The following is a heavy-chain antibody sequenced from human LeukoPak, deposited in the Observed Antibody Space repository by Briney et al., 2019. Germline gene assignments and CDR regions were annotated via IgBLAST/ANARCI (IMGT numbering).Heavy chain of an antibody. CDR2: LSGSGGST. Sequence: GGSLRLSCAAPGFTFSSYAMSWVRQSPGKGLEWVSTLSGSGGSTYYADSVKGRFTISRDDSKNTLFLQMNSLRAEDTAVYFCAKRSSSSSGYFDYWGQGALVTVSS. CDR1: GFTFSSYA. V-gene: IGHV3-23*01. J-gene: IGHJ4*02. CDR3: AKRSSSSSGYFDY. D-gene: IGHD6-6*01.